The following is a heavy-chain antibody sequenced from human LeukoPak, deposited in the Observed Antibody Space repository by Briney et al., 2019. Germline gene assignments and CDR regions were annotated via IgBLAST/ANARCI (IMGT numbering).Heavy chain of an antibody. V-gene: IGHV3-53*01. Sequence: GGSLRLSCAASGFTVSSNYMSWVRQAPGKGLEWVSVIYSGGSTYYADSVKGRFTISRDNSKNTLYLQMNSLRAEDTAVYYCARVDYDSSDYYSSHHTRYYYYYGMDVWGQGTTVTVSS. J-gene: IGHJ6*02. D-gene: IGHD3-22*01. CDR2: IYSGGST. CDR1: GFTVSSNY. CDR3: ARVDYDSSDYYSSHHTRYYYYYGMDV.